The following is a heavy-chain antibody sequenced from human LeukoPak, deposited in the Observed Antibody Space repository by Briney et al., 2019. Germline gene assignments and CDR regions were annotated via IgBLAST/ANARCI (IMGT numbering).Heavy chain of an antibody. J-gene: IGHJ5*02. CDR3: ARHPSLYYYASSGFWFDP. V-gene: IGHV5-51*01. CDR1: GYSFTSYW. Sequence: GESLKISCEGSGYSFTSYWIGWVRQMPGKGLEGRGVIYPGNSDTRYSPSFQGQVTISADKASSTAYLQWSSLKASDTAMYYCARHPSLYYYASSGFWFDPWGQGTLVTVSS. D-gene: IGHD3-22*01. CDR2: IYPGNSDT.